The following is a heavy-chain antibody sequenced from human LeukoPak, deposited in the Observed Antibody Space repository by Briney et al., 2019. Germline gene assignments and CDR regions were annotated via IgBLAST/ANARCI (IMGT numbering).Heavy chain of an antibody. Sequence: GASVKVSCTASGYIFPNFYMRWVRQAPGQGLEWMGWINPYSGGTEYPQRFQGRVTLTRDTSISTAYMELTRLTSDDTAIYYCARGYQFGGIIYFDYWGQGALVTVSS. J-gene: IGHJ4*02. CDR1: GYIFPNFY. D-gene: IGHD2-2*01. CDR3: ARGYQFGGIIYFDY. CDR2: INPYSGGT. V-gene: IGHV1-2*02.